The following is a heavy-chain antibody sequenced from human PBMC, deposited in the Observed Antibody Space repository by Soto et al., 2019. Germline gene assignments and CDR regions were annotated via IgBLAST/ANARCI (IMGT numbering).Heavy chain of an antibody. D-gene: IGHD6-13*01. Sequence: PSETLSLNCTVSGGSISSGGYFWSWIRQHPRKGLEWIGYIYSSGSTYYNPSLKSRVTISVDTSKNQFSLKLSSVTTADTAGYYCARMMPLGAAPGPSEDAFDIWGQGTMVTVSS. V-gene: IGHV4-31*03. J-gene: IGHJ3*02. CDR2: IYSSGST. CDR3: ARMMPLGAAPGPSEDAFDI. CDR1: GGSISSGGYF.